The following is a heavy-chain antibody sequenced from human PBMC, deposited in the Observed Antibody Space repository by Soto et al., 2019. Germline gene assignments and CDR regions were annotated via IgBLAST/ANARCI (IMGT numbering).Heavy chain of an antibody. D-gene: IGHD6-13*01. CDR2: ISGYNGDT. CDR1: GYTFSIYG. CDR3: ARLAAAGTGMRY. V-gene: IGHV1-18*01. Sequence: ASVKVSCKTSGYTFSIYGINCVLQAPEEGLDWVGWISGYNGDTDYAQKFHGRVTLTTDTSTRTAYLELRSLSSDDTAVYYCARLAAAGTGMRYWGQGTQVTVSS. J-gene: IGHJ4*02.